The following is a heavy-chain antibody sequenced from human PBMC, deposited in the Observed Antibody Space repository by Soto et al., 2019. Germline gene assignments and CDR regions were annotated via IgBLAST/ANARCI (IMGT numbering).Heavy chain of an antibody. J-gene: IGHJ4*02. CDR1: GYTFTGYY. CDR3: ARDPYGDYIYYFDY. D-gene: IGHD4-17*01. V-gene: IGHV1-2*02. CDR2: INPNSGGT. Sequence: ASVKVSCKASGYTFTGYYMHWVRQAPGQGLEWMGWINPNSGGTNYAQKFQGRVTMTRDTSISTAYMELSRLRSDDTAVYYCARDPYGDYIYYFDYWGQGTLVTVSS.